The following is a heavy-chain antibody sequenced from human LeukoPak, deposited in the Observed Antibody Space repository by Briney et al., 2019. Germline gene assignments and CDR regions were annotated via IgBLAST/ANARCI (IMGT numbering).Heavy chain of an antibody. V-gene: IGHV1-2*02. Sequence: ASVKVSCKASGYTFTGYYMHWVRQAPGQGLEWMGWINPNSGGTNYAQKFQGRVTMTRDASISTAYMELSRLRSDDTAVYYCARVPRSGWYGGFDYWGQGTLVTVSS. CDR3: ARVPRSGWYGGFDY. J-gene: IGHJ4*02. CDR2: INPNSGGT. CDR1: GYTFTGYY. D-gene: IGHD6-19*01.